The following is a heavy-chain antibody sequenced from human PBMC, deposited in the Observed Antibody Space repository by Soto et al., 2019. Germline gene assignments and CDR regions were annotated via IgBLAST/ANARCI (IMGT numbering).Heavy chain of an antibody. Sequence: QVQLVESGGGVVQPGRSLRLSCAASGFTFSSYGMHWVRQAPGKGLEWVALISYDGSNEYYADSVKGRFTISRDNSKNTLYLQMNGRRAEDTAVFYCAKSLTTGVADADYWGQGTLVTVSS. CDR2: ISYDGSNE. V-gene: IGHV3-30*18. CDR3: AKSLTTGVADADY. D-gene: IGHD4-4*01. CDR1: GFTFSSYG. J-gene: IGHJ4*02.